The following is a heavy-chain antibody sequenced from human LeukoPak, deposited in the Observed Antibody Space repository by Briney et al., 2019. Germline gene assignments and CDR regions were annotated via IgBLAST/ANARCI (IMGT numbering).Heavy chain of an antibody. J-gene: IGHJ4*02. CDR2: IYYSGST. D-gene: IGHD2-15*01. V-gene: IGHV4-59*01. CDR1: GGSISSYY. Sequence: PSETLSLTCTVSGGSISSYYWSWIRQPPGKGLEWIGYIYYSGSTNYNPSLKSRVTISVDTSKNQFSLKLSSVTAADTAVYYCARRVRGYCSGGSCYYVWPFDYWGQGTLVTVSS. CDR3: ARRVRGYCSGGSCYYVWPFDY.